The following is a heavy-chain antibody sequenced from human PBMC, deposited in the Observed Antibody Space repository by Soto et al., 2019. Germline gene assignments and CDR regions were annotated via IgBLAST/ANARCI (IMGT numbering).Heavy chain of an antibody. CDR1: GFTFTSFG. D-gene: IGHD3-10*01. CDR3: ARDKMVYTYGSGTFDY. Sequence: QIHLVQSGSEVKKPGASVKVSCKASGFTFTSFGISWVRQAPGQGLEWMGWISAYNGDTDIAQRVQGRVTLTTDTSTNTAYMELRRLRCEDTAGYYCARDKMVYTYGSGTFDYWGQGTVFTVSS. J-gene: IGHJ4*02. CDR2: ISAYNGDT. V-gene: IGHV1-18*04.